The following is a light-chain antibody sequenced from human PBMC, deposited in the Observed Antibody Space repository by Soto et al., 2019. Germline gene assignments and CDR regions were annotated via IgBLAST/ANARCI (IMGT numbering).Light chain of an antibody. V-gene: IGKV1-33*01. CDR3: QQYDHLPRT. Sequence: DIQMIQSPSSLSASVGDRVTITCQASQEISNDLTLYQQKPGKAPQLLIYDASNLERGVRSRFSGRGSGTDFTFTISSLQPEDFATYYCQQYDHLPRTFGRGTKVEIK. J-gene: IGKJ1*01. CDR1: QEISND. CDR2: DAS.